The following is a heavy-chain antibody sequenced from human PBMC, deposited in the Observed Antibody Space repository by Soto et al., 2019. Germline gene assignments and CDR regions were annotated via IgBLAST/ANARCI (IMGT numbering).Heavy chain of an antibody. CDR3: AKEGRYYYDSSGYSVYYYYGMDV. Sequence: QVQLVESGGGVVHPGRSLRLSCAASGFTFSSYGMHWVRQAPGKGLEWVAVISYDGSNKYYADSVKGRFTISRDNSKNTLYLQMNSLRAEDTAVYYCAKEGRYYYDSSGYSVYYYYGMDVWGQGTTVTVSS. D-gene: IGHD3-22*01. CDR1: GFTFSSYG. CDR2: ISYDGSNK. J-gene: IGHJ6*02. V-gene: IGHV3-30*18.